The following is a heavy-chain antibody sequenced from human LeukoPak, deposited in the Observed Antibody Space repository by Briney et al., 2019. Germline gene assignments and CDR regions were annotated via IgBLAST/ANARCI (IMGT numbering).Heavy chain of an antibody. J-gene: IGHJ4*02. V-gene: IGHV3-23*01. D-gene: IGHD2-15*01. CDR1: GFTFSSYA. Sequence: GGSLRLSCAASGFTFSSYAMSWVRQAPGKGLEWVSTISSSGGSTYYADSVKGRFTISRDNSKNTLYLQMDSLRAEDTAVYYCAKLSSAASTADYWGQGTLVTVSS. CDR2: ISSSGGST. CDR3: AKLSSAASTADY.